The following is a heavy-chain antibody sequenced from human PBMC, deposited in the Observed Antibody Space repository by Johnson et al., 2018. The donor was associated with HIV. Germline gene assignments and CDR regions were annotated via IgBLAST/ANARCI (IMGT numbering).Heavy chain of an antibody. J-gene: IGHJ3*02. Sequence: VQLVESGGGVVQPGRSLRLSCAASGFTFSNYPMHWVRQTPGKGLEWVAVISFDGSNKYYADSVKGRFTISRDNSKNTLFLQMNSLRAEDTALYYCAKGGIATRFFDIWGQGTMVTVSS. V-gene: IGHV3-30*14. CDR2: ISFDGSNK. CDR1: GFTFSNYP. D-gene: IGHD6-6*01. CDR3: AKGGIATRFFDI.